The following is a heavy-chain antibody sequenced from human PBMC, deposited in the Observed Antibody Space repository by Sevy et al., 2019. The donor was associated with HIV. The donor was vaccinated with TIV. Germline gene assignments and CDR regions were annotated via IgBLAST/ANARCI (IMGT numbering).Heavy chain of an antibody. CDR2: ISYDGTYK. D-gene: IGHD2-8*01. CDR3: ARVAVSYCTNDCYHRFDY. V-gene: IGHV3-30-3*01. J-gene: IGHJ4*02. CDR1: GFSFSHYA. Sequence: GGSLGLSCAVSGFSFSHYAFHWVRQAPGKGLEWVSLISYDGTYKYYADSVKGRFTISRDNSKNTLYLQMNSLRGNDTAVYYCARVAVSYCTNDCYHRFDYWGPGALVTVSS.